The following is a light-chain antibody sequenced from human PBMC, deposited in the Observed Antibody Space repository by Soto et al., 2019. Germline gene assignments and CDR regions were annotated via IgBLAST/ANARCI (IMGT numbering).Light chain of an antibody. V-gene: IGKV3-15*01. J-gene: IGKJ5*01. Sequence: EVVMTQSPATLSVSPGERATLSCRASQSVSSYLAWYQQKPGQAPRLLIYGASTRATGIPARFSGSGSGTEFTLTISSLQSEDFAVYYCQQCSDWPLITFDQGTRLEIK. CDR2: GAS. CDR3: QQCSDWPLIT. CDR1: QSVSSY.